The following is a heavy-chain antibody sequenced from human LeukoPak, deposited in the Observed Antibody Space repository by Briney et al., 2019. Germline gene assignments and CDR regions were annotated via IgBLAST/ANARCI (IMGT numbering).Heavy chain of an antibody. CDR2: IRSKAYGGTT. D-gene: IGHD3-10*01. CDR3: TRQWFGAYYYYGMDV. Sequence: PGGSLRLSCTASGFTFGDYAMSWVRQAPGKGLEWVGFIRSKAYGGTTEYAASVKGRFTISRDDSKSIAYLQMNSLKTEDTAVYYCTRQWFGAYYYYGMDVWGKGTTVTVSS. J-gene: IGHJ6*04. V-gene: IGHV3-49*04. CDR1: GFTFGDYA.